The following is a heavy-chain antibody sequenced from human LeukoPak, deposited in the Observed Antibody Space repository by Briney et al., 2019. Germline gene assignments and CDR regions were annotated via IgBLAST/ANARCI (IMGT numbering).Heavy chain of an antibody. Sequence: ASVKFRCKTSGGAFNSYVISWVRQAPGQWLELMGGITPIFNRANYAQKFRGRVSITADESTSTAYMELSSLRSEDTAIYFCARDIGRGSYYFEIWGQGTRVTVSS. CDR1: GGAFNSYV. CDR3: ARDIGRGSYYFEI. J-gene: IGHJ4*02. CDR2: ITPIFNRA. D-gene: IGHD3-16*01. V-gene: IGHV1-69*13.